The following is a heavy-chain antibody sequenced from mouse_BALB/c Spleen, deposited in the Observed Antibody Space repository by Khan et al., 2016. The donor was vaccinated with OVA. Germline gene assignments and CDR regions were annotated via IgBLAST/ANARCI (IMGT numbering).Heavy chain of an antibody. Sequence: EVELVESGGGLVQPGGSLRLSCATSGFTFTDYYITWVRQPPGKALEWLGFIRNKANGYSTEYIASVKGRFTVSRVNSQSIVYLQMNTLRAEDSATYYCARETVVDIYWYLDVWGAGTTVTVSS. D-gene: IGHD1-1*01. CDR1: GFTFTDYY. CDR2: IRNKANGYST. J-gene: IGHJ1*01. V-gene: IGHV7-3*02. CDR3: ARETVVDIYWYLDV.